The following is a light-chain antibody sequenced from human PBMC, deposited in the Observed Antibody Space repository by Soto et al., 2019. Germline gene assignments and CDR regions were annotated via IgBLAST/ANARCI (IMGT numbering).Light chain of an antibody. CDR2: EVS. CDR1: SSAVGAYDY. J-gene: IGLJ1*01. Sequence: QSVLTQPASVSGSPGQSIAISCIGTSSAVGAYDYVSWYQQHPDRAPKHMIYEVSNRPSGVSNRFSGSKSVNTATLTISGLQAEDEADYYCSSYTSSSTRVFGTGTKVTVL. CDR3: SSYTSSSTRV. V-gene: IGLV2-14*03.